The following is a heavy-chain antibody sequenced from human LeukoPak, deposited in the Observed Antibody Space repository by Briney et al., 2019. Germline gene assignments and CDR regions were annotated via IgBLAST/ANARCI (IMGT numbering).Heavy chain of an antibody. CDR1: GGSISSYY. D-gene: IGHD6-19*01. CDR2: IYTSGST. Sequence: PSETLSLTCTVSGGSISSYYWSWIRQPPGKGLEWIGYIYTSGSTNYNPSLKSRVTISVDTSKNQFSLKLSSVTAADTAVYYCARYSQVSRGGWPFDPWGQGTLVTVSS. J-gene: IGHJ5*02. V-gene: IGHV4-4*09. CDR3: ARYSQVSRGGWPFDP.